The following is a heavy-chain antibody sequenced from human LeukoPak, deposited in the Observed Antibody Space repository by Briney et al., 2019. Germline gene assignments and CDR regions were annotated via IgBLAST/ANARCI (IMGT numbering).Heavy chain of an antibody. CDR2: INHSGST. D-gene: IGHD6-13*01. V-gene: IGHV4-34*01. J-gene: IGHJ6*02. CDR3: AVIAAAGTFFGYYGMDV. Sequence: PSETLSFTCAVYGGSFSGYYWSWIRQPPGKGLEWIGEINHSGSTNYNPSLKSRVTISVDTPKNQFSLKLSSVTAADTAVYYCAVIAAAGTFFGYYGMDVWGQGTTVTVSS. CDR1: GGSFSGYY.